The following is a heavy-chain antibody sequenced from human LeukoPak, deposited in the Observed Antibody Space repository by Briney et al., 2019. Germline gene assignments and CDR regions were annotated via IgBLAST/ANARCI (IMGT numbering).Heavy chain of an antibody. V-gene: IGHV3-74*01. D-gene: IGHD3-3*01. CDR1: GFTFSSYW. J-gene: IGHJ5*02. Sequence: PGGSLRLSCAASGFTFSSYWMHWVRQAPGKGLVWVSRINSDGSSTSYADSVEGRFTISRDSAKNTLYLQMNSLRAEDTAVYYCARDRDTIFGVVTNWFDPWGQGTLATVSS. CDR2: INSDGSST. CDR3: ARDRDTIFGVVTNWFDP.